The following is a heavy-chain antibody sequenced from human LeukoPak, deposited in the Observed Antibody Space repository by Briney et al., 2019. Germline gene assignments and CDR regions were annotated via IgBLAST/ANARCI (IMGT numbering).Heavy chain of an antibody. CDR2: IHTSGTT. CDR1: GDSMTSYY. D-gene: IGHD3-16*01. Sequence: SETLSLTCIVSGDSMTSYYWSFIRQPAGKGLEWIGRIHTSGTTYYNPSLKSRLMMSVDTSKNQFSLRLTSVTAADTAVYYCARGDFYDGGGRNWFDPWGQGTLVTVSS. J-gene: IGHJ5*02. CDR3: ARGDFYDGGGRNWFDP. V-gene: IGHV4-4*07.